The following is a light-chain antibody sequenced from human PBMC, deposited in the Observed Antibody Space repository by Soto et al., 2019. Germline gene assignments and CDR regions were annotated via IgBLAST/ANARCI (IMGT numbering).Light chain of an antibody. V-gene: IGKV1-9*01. Sequence: DIQLTQSPSFLSASVGDRVTITCRASLGISSYLAWYQQKPGKAPKLLVYAASTLQSGVPSRFSGSGSGTEFTLTISSLQPEDVATYYCQQLNSYPYTFGQGTKLEIK. CDR2: AAS. CDR3: QQLNSYPYT. J-gene: IGKJ2*01. CDR1: LGISSY.